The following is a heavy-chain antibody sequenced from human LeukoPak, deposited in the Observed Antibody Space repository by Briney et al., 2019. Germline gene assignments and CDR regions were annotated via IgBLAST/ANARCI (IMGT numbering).Heavy chain of an antibody. J-gene: IGHJ4*02. Sequence: GGSLRLSCAASGFTFSNAWMSWVRQAPGKGLEWVGRIKSKTDGGTTDYAAPGKGTFTISRDDSKNTLYLQMNSLKTEDTAVYYCTTGSYGDSREYYFDYWGQGTLVTVSS. CDR1: GFTFSNAW. CDR2: IKSKTDGGTT. V-gene: IGHV3-15*01. D-gene: IGHD4-17*01. CDR3: TTGSYGDSREYYFDY.